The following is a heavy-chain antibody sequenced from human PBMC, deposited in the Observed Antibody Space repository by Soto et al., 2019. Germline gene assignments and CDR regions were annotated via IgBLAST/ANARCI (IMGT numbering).Heavy chain of an antibody. CDR3: ERGGWSSLSCYALQY. CDR2: ISYDGSYK. J-gene: IGHJ4*02. Sequence: QVQLVESGGGVVQPGRSLRLPCAASGFTFSSCAMHWVRQAPGKGLEWVAVISYDGSYKYYADAVKGRFTISRDNSKNTLYMPMDRLRADDPAVYYCERGGWSSLSCYALQYWGQGTLVTVS. D-gene: IGHD2-2*01. CDR1: GFTFSSCA. V-gene: IGHV3-30-3*01.